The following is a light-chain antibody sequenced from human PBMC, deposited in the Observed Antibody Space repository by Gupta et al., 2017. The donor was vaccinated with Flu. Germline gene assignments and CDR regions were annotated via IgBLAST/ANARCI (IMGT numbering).Light chain of an antibody. CDR2: EIS. V-gene: IGLV2-8*01. CDR3: SAYAGSNNSVV. J-gene: IGLJ2*01. Sequence: QSALTQPPSASPSPGPSATIPCTGTSSDVGGYNYVSWYQQHPVKAPKLMISEISKRPSWFPFRFSGSNSGNTASLTVSGLQAEDEADYYCSAYAGSNNSVVFGGGTKLTVL. CDR1: SSDVGGYNY.